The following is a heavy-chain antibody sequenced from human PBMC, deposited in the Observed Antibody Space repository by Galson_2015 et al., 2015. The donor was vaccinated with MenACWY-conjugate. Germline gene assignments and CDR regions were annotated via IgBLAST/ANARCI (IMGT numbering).Heavy chain of an antibody. Sequence: SLRLSCAASGFTFSSFSVNWVRQAPGKGLEWVSSISATSATIYYADSVKGRFTISRDNAKNSLYLQMNSLRAEDTAVYYCARAAGSVPPWGRATLVTASS. D-gene: IGHD6-19*01. CDR1: GFTFSSFS. CDR3: ARAAGSVPP. V-gene: IGHV3-21*01. J-gene: IGHJ5*02. CDR2: ISATSATI.